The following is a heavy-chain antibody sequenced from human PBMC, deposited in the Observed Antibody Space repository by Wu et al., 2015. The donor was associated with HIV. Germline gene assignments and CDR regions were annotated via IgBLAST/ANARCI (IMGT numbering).Heavy chain of an antibody. D-gene: IGHD6-19*01. CDR1: GGTFSSYA. CDR2: IIPIFGTA. J-gene: IGHJ4*02. Sequence: QVQLVQSGAEVKKPGSSVKVSCKASGGTFSSYAISWVRQAPGQGLEWMGRIIPIFGTANYAQKFQGRVTITADESTGTAYMELSSLRSEDTAVYYCAREHRADSSGWYRYFDYWGQGTLVTVSS. V-gene: IGHV1-69*13. CDR3: AREHRADSSGWYRYFDY.